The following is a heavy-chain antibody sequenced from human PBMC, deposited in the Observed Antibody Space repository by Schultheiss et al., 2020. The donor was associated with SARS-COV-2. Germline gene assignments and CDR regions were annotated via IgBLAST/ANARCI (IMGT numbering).Heavy chain of an antibody. CDR1: GFTFNNYW. CDR2: INGDGSAS. J-gene: IGHJ5*02. Sequence: SCAASGFTFNNYWMHWVRQIPGKGLVWVSRINGDGSASSYADSVKGRFTVSRDNAGNTLYLQMNNLRVEDTAMYYCARARAEQHLPFSWGPIPHPTTWFDPWGQGTLVTVSS. CDR3: ARARAEQHLPFSWGPIPHPTTWFDP. V-gene: IGHV3-74*01. D-gene: IGHD6-13*01.